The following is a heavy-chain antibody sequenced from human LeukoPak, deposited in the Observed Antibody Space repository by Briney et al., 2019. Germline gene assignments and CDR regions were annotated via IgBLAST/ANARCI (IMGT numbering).Heavy chain of an antibody. CDR1: GFTFSSYG. CDR2: IRYDGTNE. CDR3: ARDGRGSSNDFDY. Sequence: GGSLRPSCAASGFTFSSYGMHWVRQAPGQGLEWVAFIRYDGTNEYYADSVKGRFTISRDNSKNTLHLQMNSLRPEDTAVYYCARDGRGSSNDFDYWGQGTLVTVSS. J-gene: IGHJ4*02. V-gene: IGHV3-30*02. D-gene: IGHD1-26*01.